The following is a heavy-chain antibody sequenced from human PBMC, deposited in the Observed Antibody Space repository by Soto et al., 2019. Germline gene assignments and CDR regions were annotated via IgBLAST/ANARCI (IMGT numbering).Heavy chain of an antibody. J-gene: IGHJ4*02. CDR1: GGTFSSYA. CDR3: ARSIYYDSSGYGLH. Sequence: SVKVSCKASGGTFSSYAISWVRQAPGQGLEWMGGIIPIFGTANYAQKFQGRVTITADESTSTAYMELSSLRSEDTAVYYCARSIYYDSSGYGLHWGQGNLVTVSS. D-gene: IGHD3-22*01. V-gene: IGHV1-69*13. CDR2: IIPIFGTA.